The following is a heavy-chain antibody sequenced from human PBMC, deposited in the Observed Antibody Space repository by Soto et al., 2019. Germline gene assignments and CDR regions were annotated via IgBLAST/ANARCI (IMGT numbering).Heavy chain of an antibody. CDR3: ARTEPSSIADRPRLFFYFDY. Sequence: ASVKVSCKASGYTFTSYAMHWVRQAPGQRLEWMGWINAGNGNTKYSQKFQGRVTITRDTSASTAYMELSSLRSEDTAVYYCARTEPSSIADRPRLFFYFDYWGQGTLVTVSS. V-gene: IGHV1-3*01. J-gene: IGHJ4*02. D-gene: IGHD6-6*01. CDR1: GYTFTSYA. CDR2: INAGNGNT.